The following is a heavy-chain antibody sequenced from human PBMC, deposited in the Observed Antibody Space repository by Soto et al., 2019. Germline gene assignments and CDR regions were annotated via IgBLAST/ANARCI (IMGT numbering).Heavy chain of an antibody. Sequence: QVQLVQSGAEVKKPGSSVKVSCKASGGTFSSYTISWVRQAPGQGLEWMGRIIPILGIANYAQKFQGRVTITADKSTSTDYMELSSLRSEDTAVYYCARNTYYYYMDVWGKGTTVTVSS. J-gene: IGHJ6*03. CDR3: ARNTYYYYMDV. CDR1: GGTFSSYT. CDR2: IIPILGIA. V-gene: IGHV1-69*02.